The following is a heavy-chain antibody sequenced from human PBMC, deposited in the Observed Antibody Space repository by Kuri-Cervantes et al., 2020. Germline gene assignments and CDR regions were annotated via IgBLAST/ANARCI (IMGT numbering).Heavy chain of an antibody. V-gene: IGHV3-21*05. D-gene: IGHD2-21*02. J-gene: IGHJ3*02. CDR1: GFTFSSYE. Sequence: GGSLRLSCAASGFTFSSYEMNWVRQAPGKGLEWVSYISSSSSYIYYADSVKGRFTISRDNAKNSLYLQMNSLRAEDTAVYYCARAHIVVVTHDAFDIWGQGTMVTVSS. CDR3: ARAHIVVVTHDAFDI. CDR2: ISSSSSYI.